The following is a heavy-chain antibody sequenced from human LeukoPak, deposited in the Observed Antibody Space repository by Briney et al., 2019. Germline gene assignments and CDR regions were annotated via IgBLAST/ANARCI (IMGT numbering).Heavy chain of an antibody. CDR3: ARDSDSNFGY. Sequence: GGSLRLSCVASGFTFSIYNMNWVRQAPGKGLEWVSYISLSSTTIYYADSVKGRFTISRDNAKNSLYLQMNSLRAEDTAVYYCARDSDSNFGYWGQGTLVTVSS. CDR2: ISLSSTTI. D-gene: IGHD5-18*01. CDR1: GFTFSIYN. V-gene: IGHV3-48*01. J-gene: IGHJ4*02.